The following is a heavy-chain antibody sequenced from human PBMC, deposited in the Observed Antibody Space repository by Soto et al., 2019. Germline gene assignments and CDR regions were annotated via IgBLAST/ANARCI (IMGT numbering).Heavy chain of an antibody. Sequence: GGSLRLSCAASGFTFSSYSMNWVRQAPGKGLEWVSYISSSSSTIYFADSVKGRFTISRDNAKNSLYLQMNSLRNEDTAVYYCARAPPPGYCISTSCSFDPWGQGTLVTVSS. V-gene: IGHV3-48*02. CDR1: GFTFSSYS. CDR2: ISSSSSTI. D-gene: IGHD2-2*01. J-gene: IGHJ5*02. CDR3: ARAPPPGYCISTSCSFDP.